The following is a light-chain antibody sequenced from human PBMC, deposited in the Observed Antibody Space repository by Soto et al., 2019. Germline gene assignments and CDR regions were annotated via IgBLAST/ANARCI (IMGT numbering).Light chain of an antibody. CDR1: QSISSR. CDR2: DAS. CDR3: QQYINGWT. Sequence: DIQITQSPSTLSASVGYRVTITFRASQSISSRLAWYQQKSGKAPNLLIYDASSLEGGVPSRFSGSASETEFTLTISSLQPDDFATYYCQQYINGWTFGQGTKVDIK. J-gene: IGKJ1*01. V-gene: IGKV1-5*01.